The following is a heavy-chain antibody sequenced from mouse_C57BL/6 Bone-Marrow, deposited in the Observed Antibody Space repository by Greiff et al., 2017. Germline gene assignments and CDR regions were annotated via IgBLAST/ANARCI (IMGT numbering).Heavy chain of an antibody. D-gene: IGHD1-1*02. CDR2: IDPSDSYT. J-gene: IGHJ1*03. CDR1: GYTFTSYW. CDR3: GRGGTAVDWYCDV. Sequence: QVQLQQPGAELVMPGASVKLSCKASGYTFTSYWMHWVKQRPGQGLEWIGEIDPSDSYTNYNQKFKGKSTLTVDKSSSTAYMQLSSLTSEDSAVYYCGRGGTAVDWYCDVWGTGTTVTVSS. V-gene: IGHV1-69*01.